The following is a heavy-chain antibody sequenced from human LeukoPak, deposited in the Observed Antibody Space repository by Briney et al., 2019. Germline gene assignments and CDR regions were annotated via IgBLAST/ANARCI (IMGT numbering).Heavy chain of an antibody. J-gene: IGHJ4*02. CDR2: IYPGDSDI. CDR3: ARRHSGSLTGFDF. CDR1: GYKFNNFY. V-gene: IGHV5-51*01. D-gene: IGHD3-9*01. Sequence: GESLKISCQASGYKFNNFYIAWVRRKPGKGLEWVAIIYPGDSDIRYSPSIQGHVTISADKSTSTTFLQWTSLKASDTAMYYCARRHSGSLTGFDFWGQGTLVTVTS.